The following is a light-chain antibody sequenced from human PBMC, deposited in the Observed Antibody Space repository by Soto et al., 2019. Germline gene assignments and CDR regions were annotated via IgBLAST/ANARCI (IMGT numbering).Light chain of an antibody. Sequence: IVLTQSPGTLSLSPGERATLSCRASQPVTSTFLSWYQQKAGQAPRLLIYGTFNRATGVPDRFIGGGSETDFTLSISRLEPEDSAVYYCQQFDDSRLTFGGGTKVDIK. V-gene: IGKV3-20*01. CDR2: GTF. CDR1: QPVTSTF. CDR3: QQFDDSRLT. J-gene: IGKJ4*02.